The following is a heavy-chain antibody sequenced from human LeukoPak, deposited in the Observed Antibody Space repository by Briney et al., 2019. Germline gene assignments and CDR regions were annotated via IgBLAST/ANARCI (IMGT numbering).Heavy chain of an antibody. CDR1: GGTFSSYA. Sequence: SVNVSCKASGGTFSSYAISWVRQAPGQGLEWMGGIIPIFGTANYAQKFQGRVTITADESTSTAYMELSSLRSEDTAVYYCARVSYCSSTSCYIRSGLHAFDIWGQGTMVTVSS. CDR2: IIPIFGTA. D-gene: IGHD2-2*02. J-gene: IGHJ3*02. CDR3: ARVSYCSSTSCYIRSGLHAFDI. V-gene: IGHV1-69*13.